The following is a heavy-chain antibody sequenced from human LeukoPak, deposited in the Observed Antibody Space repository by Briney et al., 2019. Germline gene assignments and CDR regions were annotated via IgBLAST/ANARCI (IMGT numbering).Heavy chain of an antibody. CDR2: ISYDGSNK. CDR3: ARESSGYGNTDY. CDR1: GFTFSSYA. Sequence: GGYLRLSCAASGFTFSSYAMHWVRQAPGKGLEWVAVISYDGSNKYYADSVKGRFTISRDNSKNTLYLQMNSLRAEDTAVYYCARESSGYGNTDYWGQGTLVTVSS. V-gene: IGHV3-30-3*01. J-gene: IGHJ4*02. D-gene: IGHD5-12*01.